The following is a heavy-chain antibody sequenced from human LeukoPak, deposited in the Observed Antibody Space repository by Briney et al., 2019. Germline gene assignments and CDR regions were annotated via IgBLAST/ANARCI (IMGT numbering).Heavy chain of an antibody. D-gene: IGHD1-26*01. CDR3: ARVRWELGSYGMDV. J-gene: IGHJ6*02. Sequence: SETLSLTCTVSGGSISSYYWSWIRQPSGKGLEWIGYIYYSGSTNYNPSLKSRVTISVDTSKNQFSLKLSSVTAADTAVYYCARVRWELGSYGMDVWGQGTTVTVSS. V-gene: IGHV4-59*01. CDR1: GGSISSYY. CDR2: IYYSGST.